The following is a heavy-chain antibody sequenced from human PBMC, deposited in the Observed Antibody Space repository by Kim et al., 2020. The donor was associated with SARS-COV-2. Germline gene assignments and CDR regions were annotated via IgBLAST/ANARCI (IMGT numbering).Heavy chain of an antibody. CDR3: AKDRRGIVVVVAADY. Sequence: GGSLRLSRAASGFTFSSYAMSWVRQAPGKGLEWVSAISGSGGSTYYADSVKGRFTISRDNSKNTLYLQMNSLRAEDTAVYYCAKDRRGIVVVVAADYWGQGTLVTVSS. V-gene: IGHV3-23*01. D-gene: IGHD2-15*01. J-gene: IGHJ4*02. CDR1: GFTFSSYA. CDR2: ISGSGGST.